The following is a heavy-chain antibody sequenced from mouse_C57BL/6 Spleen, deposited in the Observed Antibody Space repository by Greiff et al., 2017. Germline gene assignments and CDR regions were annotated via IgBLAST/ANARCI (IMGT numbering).Heavy chain of an antibody. J-gene: IGHJ1*03. CDR1: GYTFTSYW. V-gene: IGHV1-61*01. CDR2: IYPSDSET. CDR3: ARGGKYYGSSYWYFDV. Sequence: VQLQQPGAELVRPGSSVKLSCKASGYTFTSYWMDWVKQRPGQGLEWIGNIYPSDSETHYNQKFKDKATLTVDKSSSTAYMQLSSLTSEDSAVYYCARGGKYYGSSYWYFDVWGTGTTVTVSS. D-gene: IGHD1-1*01.